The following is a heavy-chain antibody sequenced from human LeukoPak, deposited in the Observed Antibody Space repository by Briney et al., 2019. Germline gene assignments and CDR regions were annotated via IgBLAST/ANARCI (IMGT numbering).Heavy chain of an antibody. CDR2: ISAYNGNT. V-gene: IGHV1-18*01. CDR1: GYTFTSYG. Sequence: ASVKVSCKASGYTFTSYGISWVRQAPGQGREWMGWISAYNGNTNYAQKLQGRVTMPTDTSTSTAYMELRSLRSDDTAVYYCARVRDLEFGDYVKFDPWGQGTLVTVSS. J-gene: IGHJ5*02. D-gene: IGHD4-17*01. CDR3: ARVRDLEFGDYVKFDP.